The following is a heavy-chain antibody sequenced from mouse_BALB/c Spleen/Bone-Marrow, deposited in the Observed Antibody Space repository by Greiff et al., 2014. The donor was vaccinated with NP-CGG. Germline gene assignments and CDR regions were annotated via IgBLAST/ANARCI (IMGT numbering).Heavy chain of an antibody. Sequence: QVQLPQSGAELVKPGASVKMSCKAFCYTFPTYPIEWMKQNHGKSLEWIGNFHPYNDDTKYNEKFKGKAKLTVEKSSSTVYLELSRLTSDDSAVYYCARGRYGLYYAMDYWGQGTSVTVSS. CDR2: FHPYNDDT. CDR1: CYTFPTYP. CDR3: ARGRYGLYYAMDY. V-gene: IGHV1-47*01. J-gene: IGHJ4*01. D-gene: IGHD2-14*01.